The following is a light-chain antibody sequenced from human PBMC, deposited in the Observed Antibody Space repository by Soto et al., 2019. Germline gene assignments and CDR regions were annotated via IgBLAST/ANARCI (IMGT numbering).Light chain of an antibody. CDR2: WAS. V-gene: IGKV4-1*01. J-gene: IGKJ2*01. CDR1: QTVLYSSNNKNY. CDR3: QPYYTTPYT. Sequence: DIVMTQSPDSLAVSLGERATINCKSSQTVLYSSNNKNYLAWYQQKPGQPTKLLIYWASTRESGVPDRFSGSGSGTDFTLRIRGLEAEDVAVYYCQPYYTTPYTFGQGTKLEIK.